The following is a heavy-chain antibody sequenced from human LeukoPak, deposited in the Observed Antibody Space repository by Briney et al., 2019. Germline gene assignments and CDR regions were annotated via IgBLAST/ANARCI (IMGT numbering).Heavy chain of an antibody. J-gene: IGHJ4*02. CDR2: ISYDGSNK. Sequence: PGGSLRLSCAASGFIFSSFAIHWVRQSPGKGLEGVAVISYDGSNKYYTDSVKGRFTVSRDNSKNTLYLQMNSLRPEDTSVYYCATERAGVVTLQYGGQGTLVTVSS. D-gene: IGHD2-21*02. V-gene: IGHV3-30*04. CDR3: ATERAGVVTLQY. CDR1: GFIFSSFA.